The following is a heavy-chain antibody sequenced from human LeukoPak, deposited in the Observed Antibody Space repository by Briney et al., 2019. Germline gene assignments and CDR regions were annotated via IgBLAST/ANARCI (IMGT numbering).Heavy chain of an antibody. CDR3: ARENNDYGGKKAFDY. J-gene: IGHJ4*02. V-gene: IGHV4-30-4*01. CDR2: IHYSGNT. Sequence: SETLSLTCAVSGGSSRSGDYFWSWIRQPPGKGLEWIGHIHYSGNTYYNPSLKSRVSISVDTSKNQFSLKLSSVAAADTAVYYCARENNDYGGKKAFDYWGQGTLVTVSS. D-gene: IGHD4-23*01. CDR1: GGSSRSGDYF.